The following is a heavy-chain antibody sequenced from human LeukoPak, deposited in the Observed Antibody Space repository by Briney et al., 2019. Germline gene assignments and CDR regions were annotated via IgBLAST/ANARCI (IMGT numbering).Heavy chain of an antibody. J-gene: IGHJ4*02. CDR2: ISGSGDST. CDR1: GFTFNTYA. V-gene: IGHV3-23*01. D-gene: IGHD3-16*01. Sequence: GGSLRLSCAASGFTFNTYAMSWVRQAPGKGLEWVSAISGSGDSTYYADSVKGRFTISRDNSKNTLYLQMNSLKAEDTAIYYCAKAQSYGYSDYWGQGTLVAVSS. CDR3: AKAQSYGYSDY.